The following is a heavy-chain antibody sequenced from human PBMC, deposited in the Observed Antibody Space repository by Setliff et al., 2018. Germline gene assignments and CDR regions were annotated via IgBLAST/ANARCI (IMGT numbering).Heavy chain of an antibody. CDR2: VYYSGYT. J-gene: IGHJ4*02. CDR3: RFWSGYYKNDY. CDR1: SGSMRNYY. D-gene: IGHD3-3*01. V-gene: IGHV4-59*04. Sequence: SETLSLTCSVSSGSMRNYYWIWIRQAPGKGMEWIGSVYYSGYTYSKPSLQSRVSMSVDASKNQFSLKLSSVTAADTAVYYCRFWSGYYKNDYWGQGTLVTVSS.